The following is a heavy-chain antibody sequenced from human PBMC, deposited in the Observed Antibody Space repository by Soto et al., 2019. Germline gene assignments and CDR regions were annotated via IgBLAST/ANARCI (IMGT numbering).Heavy chain of an antibody. V-gene: IGHV3-30*18. CDR3: VKGSEVARQELDH. Sequence: QVQLVESGGGVVQPGRSPRLSCAASGFTFSNFGMHWVRQAPGKGLEWVAVISSDGGDKYYSHSVKDRFTISRDNSKNTLFLRMNSLRVEDTAVYYCVKGSEVARQELDHWGQGILVTVSS. CDR1: GFTFSNFG. CDR2: ISSDGGDK. J-gene: IGHJ4*02. D-gene: IGHD2-15*01.